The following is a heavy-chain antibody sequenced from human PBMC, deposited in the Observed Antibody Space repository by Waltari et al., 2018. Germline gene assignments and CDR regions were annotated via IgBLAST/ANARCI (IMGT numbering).Heavy chain of an antibody. Sequence: QVQLQQWGAGLLKPSETLSLTCAVYGGSFSGYYWSWIPRPPGKGLGWIGEINQSGSTNYNPSLKSRVTISVDTSKNQFSLKLSSVTAADTAVYYCARVMLYCSSTSCDAFDIWGQGTMVTVSS. J-gene: IGHJ3*02. CDR2: INQSGST. V-gene: IGHV4-34*01. D-gene: IGHD2-2*01. CDR3: ARVMLYCSSTSCDAFDI. CDR1: GGSFSGYY.